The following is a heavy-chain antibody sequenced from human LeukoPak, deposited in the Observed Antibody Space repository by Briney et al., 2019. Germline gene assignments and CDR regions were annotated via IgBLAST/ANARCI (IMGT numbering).Heavy chain of an antibody. CDR1: GFIFSSYW. CDR3: ARGSGSYYYYYGMDV. D-gene: IGHD3-10*01. CDR2: IKQDGSEK. J-gene: IGHJ6*02. V-gene: IGHV3-7*01. Sequence: GGSLRLSCAASGFIFSSYWMSWVRQAPGKGLEWVANIKQDGSEKYYVDSVKGRFTISRDNAKNSLYLQMNSLRAEDTAVYYCARGSGSYYYYYGMDVWGQGTTVTVSS.